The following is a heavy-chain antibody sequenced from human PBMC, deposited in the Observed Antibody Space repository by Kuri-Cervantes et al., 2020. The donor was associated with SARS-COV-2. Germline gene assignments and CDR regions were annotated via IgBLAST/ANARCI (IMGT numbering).Heavy chain of an antibody. CDR3: ATQGTIYYYDTL. J-gene: IGHJ4*02. Sequence: GGSLRLSCAASGFTFSSYWMHWARQAPVKGLVWVSRINSDGSSTSYADSVKGRFTISRDNAKNTLYLQMNSLRAEDTAVYYCATQGTIYYYDTLWGQGTLVTVSS. CDR2: INSDGSST. CDR1: GFTFSSYW. D-gene: IGHD3-22*01. V-gene: IGHV3-74*01.